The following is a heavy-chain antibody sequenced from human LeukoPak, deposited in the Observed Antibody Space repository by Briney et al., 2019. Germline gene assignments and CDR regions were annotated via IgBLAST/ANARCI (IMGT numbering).Heavy chain of an antibody. Sequence: SGGSLRLSCAASGFTVSSNYMSWVRQAPGKGLEWVSVIYSGGSTYYADSVKGRFTISRDNSKNTLYLQMNSLRAEDTAVYYCAKALRYCSSTSCYSFDYWGQGTLVTVSS. CDR3: AKALRYCSSTSCYSFDY. D-gene: IGHD2-2*01. CDR2: IYSGGST. CDR1: GFTVSSNY. J-gene: IGHJ4*02. V-gene: IGHV3-53*01.